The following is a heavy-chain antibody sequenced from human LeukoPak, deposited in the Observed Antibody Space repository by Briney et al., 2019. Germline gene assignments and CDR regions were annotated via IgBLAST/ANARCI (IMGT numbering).Heavy chain of an antibody. CDR3: ARDSPESWFDP. V-gene: IGHV3-30-3*01. D-gene: IGHD1-14*01. CDR2: ISYDGSNK. J-gene: IGHJ5*02. Sequence: GGSLRLSCAASGFTFSSYAMHWVRQAPGKGLEWVAVISYDGSNKYYADSVKGRFTISRDNSKNTLYLQMNSLRAEDTAVYYCARDSPESWFDPWAREPWSPSPQ. CDR1: GFTFSSYA.